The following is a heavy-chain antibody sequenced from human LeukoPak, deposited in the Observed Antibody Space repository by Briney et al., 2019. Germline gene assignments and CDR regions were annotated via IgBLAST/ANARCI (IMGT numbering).Heavy chain of an antibody. CDR2: VSYSGST. Sequence: GSLRLSCAASGFTFSSYTMNWIRQPPGKGLECLGTVSYSGSTYYNPSLQSRVTISVDTSRNQFSLKLSSVTATDTAVYYCARLVRSVPRRFDPWGQGTLVTVSS. D-gene: IGHD3-3*01. CDR1: GFTFSSYT. J-gene: IGHJ5*02. CDR3: ARLVRSVPRRFDP. V-gene: IGHV4-59*04.